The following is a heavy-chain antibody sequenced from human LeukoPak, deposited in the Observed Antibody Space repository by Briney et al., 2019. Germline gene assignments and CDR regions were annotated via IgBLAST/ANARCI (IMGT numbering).Heavy chain of an antibody. V-gene: IGHV3-20*04. CDR1: GFTFDDYG. CDR3: ARVAYSSGWYYFDY. Sequence: GGSLRLSCAASGFTFDDYGMSWVRQAPGKGLEWVSGINWNGGSTGCADSVKGRFTISRDNAKNSLYLQMNSLRAEDTALYYCARVAYSSGWYYFDYWGQGTLVTVSS. D-gene: IGHD6-19*01. J-gene: IGHJ4*02. CDR2: INWNGGST.